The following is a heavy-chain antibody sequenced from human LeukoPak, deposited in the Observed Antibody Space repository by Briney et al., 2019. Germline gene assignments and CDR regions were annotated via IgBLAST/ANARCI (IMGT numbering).Heavy chain of an antibody. CDR2: IYHSGRT. Sequence: PSETLSLTCTVSGGSISSGYYWGWIRQPPGKGLERIGSIYHSGRTYYNPSLKSRVTISVDTSKNQFTLKLTSVTAADTAVYYCATEVGQWLVRTWGQGTLVTVSS. CDR3: ATEVGQWLVRT. J-gene: IGHJ4*02. D-gene: IGHD6-19*01. CDR1: GGSISSGYY. V-gene: IGHV4-38-2*02.